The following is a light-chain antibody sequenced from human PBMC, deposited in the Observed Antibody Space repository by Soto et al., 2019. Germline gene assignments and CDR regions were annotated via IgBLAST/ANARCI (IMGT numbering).Light chain of an antibody. CDR1: QKSSPW. V-gene: IGKV1-5*01. CDR3: QQYNDYSAT. Sequence: DIEMVQSPSALSASVGDTVTITCRASQKSSPWLAWYQQKPGQAPKLLMYDVSSLKRGVPSRFSGSGSGTEFTLTISSLQPDDFANYYCQQYNDYSATFGQGTKVDIK. CDR2: DVS. J-gene: IGKJ1*01.